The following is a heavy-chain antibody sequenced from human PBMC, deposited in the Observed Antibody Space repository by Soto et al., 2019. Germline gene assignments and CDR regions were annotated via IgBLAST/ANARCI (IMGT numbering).Heavy chain of an antibody. CDR2: VYYRGST. V-gene: IGHV4-30-4*01. J-gene: IGHJ4*02. Sequence: QVQLQESGPGLVKPSQTLSLTCTVSGDSISSGGYYWSWIRQPPGKGLEWIGYVYYRGSTNYNPSLKSRVTISVDTSKNQCSLNLSSVTAADTAVYFCARGRGPAGSYWGQGTLVTVSS. D-gene: IGHD1-26*01. CDR1: GDSISSGGYY. CDR3: ARGRGPAGSY.